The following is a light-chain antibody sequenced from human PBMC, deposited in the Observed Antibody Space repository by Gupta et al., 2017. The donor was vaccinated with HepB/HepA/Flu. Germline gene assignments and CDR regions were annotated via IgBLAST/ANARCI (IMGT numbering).Light chain of an antibody. CDR2: DAS. CDR3: QHYDNPPLYT. CDR1: QDISNY. V-gene: IGKV1-33*01. J-gene: IGKJ2*01. Sequence: DIQMTQSPSSLSASVGDRVTITCQANQDISNYLNWYQQKPGKAPNLLIYDASNLETGVPSRFSGSGCGTYFTLTISSRQPEDIGTYYCQHYDNPPLYTFGQGTKMEIK.